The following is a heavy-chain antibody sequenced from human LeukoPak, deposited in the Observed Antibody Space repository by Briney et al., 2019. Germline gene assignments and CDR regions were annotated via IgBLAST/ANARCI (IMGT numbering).Heavy chain of an antibody. CDR1: GDTFSSYG. D-gene: IGHD3-16*01. CDR2: IIPILDVS. CDR3: ARDPVAELRYYFDS. Sequence: GASVKVSCKTSGDTFSSYGFNWVRQAPGQGLEWMGRIIPILDVSNYAQKFQGRVTITAGKSTTTAYMEMSSLRSEDSAVYFCARDPVAELRYYFDSWGQGTLVTVSS. J-gene: IGHJ4*02. V-gene: IGHV1-69*04.